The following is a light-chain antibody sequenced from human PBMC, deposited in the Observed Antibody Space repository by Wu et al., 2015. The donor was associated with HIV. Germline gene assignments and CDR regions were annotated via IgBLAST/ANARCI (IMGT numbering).Light chain of an antibody. J-gene: IGKJ2*01. CDR2: DAS. Sequence: APLSCRASQSVASFFSPGYQPGKPWAQGSPGLLIYDASNRATGIPARFSGSGSGTDFTLTISSLEPEDFAVYYCQQRKYWPLYTFGRGTKLEIK. CDR1: QSVASF. V-gene: IGKV3-11*01. CDR3: QQRKYWPLYT.